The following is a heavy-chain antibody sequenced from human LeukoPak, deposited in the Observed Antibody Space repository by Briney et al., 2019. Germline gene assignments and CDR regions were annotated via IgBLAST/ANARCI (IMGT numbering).Heavy chain of an antibody. CDR2: IYHSGST. V-gene: IGHV4-38-2*01. CDR1: GYSISSGYY. J-gene: IGHJ4*02. CDR3: ARCSYGDHVDY. Sequence: PSETLSLTCAVSGYSISSGYYWGWIRQPPGKGLEWIGSIYHSGSTYYNPSLKSRVTISVDTSKNQSSLKLSSVTAADTAVYYCARCSYGDHVDYWGQGTLVTVSS. D-gene: IGHD4-17*01.